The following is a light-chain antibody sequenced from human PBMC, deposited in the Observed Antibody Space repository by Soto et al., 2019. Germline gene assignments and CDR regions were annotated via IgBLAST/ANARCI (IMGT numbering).Light chain of an antibody. CDR3: SSYAGRNNWV. J-gene: IGLJ3*02. CDR2: EVT. CDR1: SSDVGGYNY. Sequence: QSVQTQPPSASGSPGQSVTISCTGTSSDVGGYNYVSWYQQHPGKAPKVIIYEVTKRPSGVPDRFSGSKSGNTASLTVSGLQPDDEADYYCSSYAGRNNWVFGGGTKLTVL. V-gene: IGLV2-8*01.